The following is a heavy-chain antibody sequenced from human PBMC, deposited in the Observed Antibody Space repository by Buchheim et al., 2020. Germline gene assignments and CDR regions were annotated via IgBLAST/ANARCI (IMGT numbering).Heavy chain of an antibody. CDR1: GGSISSYY. Sequence: QVQLQESGPGLVKPSETLSLTCTVSGGSISSYYWSWIRQPPGKGLEWIGYIYYSGSTNYNPSLKSRVTISVDTSKNQFSLKPSYVTSADTAVYYCARGIVVVAATPQVGWFDPWGQGTL. J-gene: IGHJ5*02. CDR2: IYYSGST. CDR3: ARGIVVVAATPQVGWFDP. D-gene: IGHD2-15*01. V-gene: IGHV4-59*01.